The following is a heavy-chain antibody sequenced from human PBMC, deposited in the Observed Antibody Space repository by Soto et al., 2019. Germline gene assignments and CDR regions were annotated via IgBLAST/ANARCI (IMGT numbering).Heavy chain of an antibody. CDR1: GFTFSSCA. CDR2: ISGNGGST. CDR3: AKVVGDGNDYYDS. V-gene: IGHV3-23*01. D-gene: IGHD3-22*01. J-gene: IGHJ4*02. Sequence: GGSLRLSCAASGFTFSSCAMGWVRQAPGKGLEWVSGISGNGGSTYYADSVKGRFTISRDTSKNTLYLQMDSLGAEDTAIYYCAKVVGDGNDYYDSWGPGTLVTLSS.